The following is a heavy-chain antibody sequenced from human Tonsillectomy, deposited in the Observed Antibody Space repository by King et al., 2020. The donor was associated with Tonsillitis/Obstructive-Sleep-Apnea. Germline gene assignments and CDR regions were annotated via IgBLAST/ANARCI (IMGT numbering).Heavy chain of an antibody. D-gene: IGHD2-2*02. Sequence: VQLVESGGGLVQPGGSLRLSCAASGFTVSSNYMSWVRQVPGKGLEWVSVIYSGGSTYYADSVKGRFTISRDNSKNTLYLQMNSLRAEDTAVYYCARYCSSTSCYMGGYYFDYWGQGTLVTVSS. CDR2: IYSGGST. CDR1: GFTVSSNY. J-gene: IGHJ4*02. V-gene: IGHV3-66*01. CDR3: ARYCSSTSCYMGGYYFDY.